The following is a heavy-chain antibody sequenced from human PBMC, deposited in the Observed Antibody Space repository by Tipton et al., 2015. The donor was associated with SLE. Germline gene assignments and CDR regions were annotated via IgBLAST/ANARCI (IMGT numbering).Heavy chain of an antibody. J-gene: IGHJ3*02. CDR2: SGSGYST. V-gene: IGHV3-66*02. CDR3: AREIIAVAGTDAFDI. CDR1: GFTVSGNY. Sequence: SLRLSCAASGFTVSGNYLTWVRQAPGKGLQWVASVSGSGYSTYYADSVKGRFTISRDNSKNTLYLQMNSLRAEDTAVYYCAREIIAVAGTDAFDIWGQGTMVTVSS. D-gene: IGHD6-19*01.